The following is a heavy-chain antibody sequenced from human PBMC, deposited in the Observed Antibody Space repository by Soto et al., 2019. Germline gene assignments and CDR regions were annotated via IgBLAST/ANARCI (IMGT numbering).Heavy chain of an antibody. Sequence: GGSLRLSCSASGFTFSIYAMHWVRQAPGKGLEYVSSISTNGGSTHYADSVKGRFTISRDNSKNTQYLQMISLRADDTAVYYCVKGEYYYDSSGYYPFDYWGQGTLLTVSS. V-gene: IGHV3-64D*08. J-gene: IGHJ4*02. CDR1: GFTFSIYA. CDR2: ISTNGGST. CDR3: VKGEYYYDSSGYYPFDY. D-gene: IGHD3-22*01.